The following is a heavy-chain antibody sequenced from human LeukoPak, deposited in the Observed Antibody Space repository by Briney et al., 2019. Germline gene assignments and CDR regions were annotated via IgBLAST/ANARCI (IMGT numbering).Heavy chain of an antibody. CDR2: IYPGDSDS. CDR3: VRYYDGMDV. Sequence: GASLQISCKGSGSIFTSYWIGWVRPLRGKVLEWMGIIYPGDSDSRYSPSFQGPISISADKYISTPYLQWSSLKAAGTSMYDCVRYYDGMDVWGQGTTVTVSS. V-gene: IGHV5-51*01. CDR1: GSIFTSYW. J-gene: IGHJ6*02.